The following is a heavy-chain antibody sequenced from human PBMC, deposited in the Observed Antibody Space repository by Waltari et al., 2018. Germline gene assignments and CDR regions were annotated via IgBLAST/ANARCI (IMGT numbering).Heavy chain of an antibody. J-gene: IGHJ4*02. CDR1: GFTVSNNY. D-gene: IGHD6-13*01. CDR3: ATRMVLAARN. V-gene: IGHV3-53*01. Sequence: EVQLVESGGGLIQPGGSLRLSCAASGFTVSNNYMSWVRRAPGKRLGWVSLIYSTGGTSYADSVKGRFTISRDNSKNTLYLQMNSLRVEDTAVYYCATRMVLAARNWGQGTLVTVSS. CDR2: IYSTGGT.